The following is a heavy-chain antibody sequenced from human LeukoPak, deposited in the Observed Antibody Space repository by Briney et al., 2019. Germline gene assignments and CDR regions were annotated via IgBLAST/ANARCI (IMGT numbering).Heavy chain of an antibody. V-gene: IGHV4-59*11. D-gene: IGHD2-15*01. CDR1: GGSISRHS. Sequence: ETLSLTCTVSGGSISRHSWNWIRQPPGKGLEWIGYIYYSGSTNYNPSLKSRVTISVDTSKNQFSLNLTSVTAADTAVYYCARGHCTGGSCYFPDYWGQGTLVTVSS. CDR3: ARGHCTGGSCYFPDY. J-gene: IGHJ4*02. CDR2: IYYSGST.